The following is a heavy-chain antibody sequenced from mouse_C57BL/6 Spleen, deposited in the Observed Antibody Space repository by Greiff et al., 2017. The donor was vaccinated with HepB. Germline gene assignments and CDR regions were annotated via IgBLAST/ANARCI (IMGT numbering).Heavy chain of an antibody. CDR2: INPSTGGT. Sequence: EVQLQESGPELVKPGASVKISCKASGYSFTGYYMNWVKQSPEKSLEWIGEINPSTGGTTYNQKFKAKATLTVDKSSSTAYMQLKSLTSEDSAVYYCARPMGTTVVPYYAMDYWGQGTSVTVSS. D-gene: IGHD1-1*01. CDR3: ARPMGTTVVPYYAMDY. J-gene: IGHJ4*01. CDR1: GYSFTGYY. V-gene: IGHV1-42*01.